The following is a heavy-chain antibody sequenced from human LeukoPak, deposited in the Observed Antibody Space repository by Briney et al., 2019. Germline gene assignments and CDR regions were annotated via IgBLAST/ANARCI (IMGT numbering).Heavy chain of an antibody. CDR2: IYYTGST. J-gene: IGHJ4*02. V-gene: IGHV4-59*01. Sequence: KSSETLSLTCTVSGGSIKSYYWSWIRQPPGKGLECIGHIYYTGSTYYKPSLESRVTISVDMAKNQISLKLSSVTAADTAVYYCARYEEFSTGYSASSPRHYFDHWGQGTLATVSS. D-gene: IGHD3/OR15-3a*01. CDR3: ARYEEFSTGYSASSPRHYFDH. CDR1: GGSIKSYY.